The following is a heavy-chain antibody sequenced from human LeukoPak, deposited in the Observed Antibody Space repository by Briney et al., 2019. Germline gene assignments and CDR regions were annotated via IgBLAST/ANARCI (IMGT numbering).Heavy chain of an antibody. CDR1: GGSFSGYY. Sequence: SETLSLTCAVYGGSFSGYYWSWIRQPPGKGLEWIGEINHSGSTNYNPSLKSRVTISVDTSKNQFSLKLSSVTAADTAVYYCARGRERGSSWYRVYYYYMDVWGKGTTVTVSS. D-gene: IGHD6-13*01. CDR2: INHSGST. V-gene: IGHV4-34*01. CDR3: ARGRERGSSWYRVYYYYMDV. J-gene: IGHJ6*03.